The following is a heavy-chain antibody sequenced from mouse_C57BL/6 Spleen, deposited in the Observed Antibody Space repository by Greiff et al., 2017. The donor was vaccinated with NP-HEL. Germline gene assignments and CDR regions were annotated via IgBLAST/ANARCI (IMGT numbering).Heavy chain of an antibody. CDR2: ISSGSSTI. V-gene: IGHV5-17*01. J-gene: IGHJ2*01. CDR3: ARKEGPLDY. D-gene: IGHD3-3*01. CDR1: GFNFSDCG. Sequence: EVKLVESGGGLVKPGGSLGVTGADSGFNFSDCGMHWERQAPEKGLEWVAYISSGSSTIYYADTVKGRFTISRDNAKNNLFLQMTSLRSEDTAMYYCARKEGPLDYWGQG.